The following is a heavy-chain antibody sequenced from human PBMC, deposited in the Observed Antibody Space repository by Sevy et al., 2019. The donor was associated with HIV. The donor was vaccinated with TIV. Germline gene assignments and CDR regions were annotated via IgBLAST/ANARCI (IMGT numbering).Heavy chain of an antibody. J-gene: IGHJ4*02. CDR1: GGSISSGGYY. CDR2: IHYSGST. Sequence: SETLSLTCTVSGGSISSGGYYWSWIRQHPGKGLEWIGYIHYSGSTYYNPSLKSRVTISVDTSKNQFSLKLSSVTAADTAVYYCARARTWDSRGYYRGDFDYWGQGTLVTVS. CDR3: ARARTWDSRGYYRGDFDY. D-gene: IGHD3-22*01. V-gene: IGHV4-31*03.